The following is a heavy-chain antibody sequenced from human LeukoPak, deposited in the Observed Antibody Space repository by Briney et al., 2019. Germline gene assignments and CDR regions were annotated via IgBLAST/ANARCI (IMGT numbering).Heavy chain of an antibody. CDR2: IKQDGSER. CDR1: GFTFSSYS. CDR3: ARDLAGPPQEAFDI. Sequence: GGSLRLSCAASGFTFSSYSMNWVRQAPGKGLEWVANIKQDGSERYYVDSVKGRFTISRDNTKKSLYLQMNTLRAEDTAVYYCARDLAGPPQEAFDIWGQGTMVTVSS. J-gene: IGHJ3*02. V-gene: IGHV3-7*01.